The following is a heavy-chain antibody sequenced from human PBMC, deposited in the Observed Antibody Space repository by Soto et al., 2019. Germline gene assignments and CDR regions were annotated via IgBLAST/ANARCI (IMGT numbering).Heavy chain of an antibody. J-gene: IGHJ5*02. CDR2: VYHTGDT. CDR3: AREIVTAGGNNYFDP. CDR1: GGTVASSHW. Sequence: QVQLQESGPRLVKPSGSLSLTCGVSGGTVASSHWWSWVRQSPGGGLEWIGNVYHTGDTNLNPSLQSRVTTLQDKSHTTFSLRLNSLTAPDTAVYFCAREIVTAGGNNYFDPWGPGTLVTVSS. V-gene: IGHV4-4*02. D-gene: IGHD2-21*02.